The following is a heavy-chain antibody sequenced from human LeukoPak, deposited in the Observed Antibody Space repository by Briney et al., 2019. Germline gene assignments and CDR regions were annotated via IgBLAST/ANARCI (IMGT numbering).Heavy chain of an antibody. D-gene: IGHD3-16*02. CDR3: ARMVISSYYFHY. CDR2: IDWDDDK. J-gene: IGHJ4*02. Sequence: SGPTLVNPTKTLTLTCTFSGFSLSTSGMRVSCIRQPPGKALEWLARIDWDDDKFYSTSLKTRLTISKDTSKNQVVLTMTNMDPVDTATYYCARMVISSYYFHYWGQGTLVTVSS. CDR1: GFSLSTSGMR. V-gene: IGHV2-70*04.